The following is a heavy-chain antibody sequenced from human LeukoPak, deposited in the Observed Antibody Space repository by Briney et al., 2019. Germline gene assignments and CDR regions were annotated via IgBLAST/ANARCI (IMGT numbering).Heavy chain of an antibody. CDR2: ITTNGGST. CDR3: ARVPVVTGAHAFDI. J-gene: IGHJ3*02. CDR1: GFTFSSFV. D-gene: IGHD3-22*01. Sequence: GGSLRLSCAASGFTFSSFVMHWVRQAPGKGLEYVSAITTNGGSTYYAKSVKGRFTISRDNSKNTLYLQMDSLRAEDMAVYYCARVPVVTGAHAFDIWSQGTMVTVSS. V-gene: IGHV3-64*01.